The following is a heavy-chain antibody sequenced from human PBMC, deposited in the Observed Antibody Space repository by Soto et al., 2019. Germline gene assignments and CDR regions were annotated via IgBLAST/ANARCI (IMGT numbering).Heavy chain of an antibody. Sequence: QVQLVQSGTEVKKPGSSVAVSCQASAGTFTNHRLSWVRQAPGQGLEWMGRSIPILGRADYSQKFQGRLTLTVDKPTSTADMELSSLTSEDTAVYYCVIDLGYFDFWGQGTLVTVSS. D-gene: IGHD2-15*01. CDR2: SIPILGRA. CDR1: AGTFTNHR. V-gene: IGHV1-69*02. J-gene: IGHJ4*02. CDR3: VIDLGYFDF.